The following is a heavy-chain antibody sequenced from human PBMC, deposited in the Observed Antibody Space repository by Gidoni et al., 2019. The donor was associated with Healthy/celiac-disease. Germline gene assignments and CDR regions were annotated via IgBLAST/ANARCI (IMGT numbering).Heavy chain of an antibody. D-gene: IGHD2-15*01. J-gene: IGHJ6*02. CDR3: ARDRGIVVVVAGLREGMDV. V-gene: IGHV1-18*01. Sequence: QVQLVQSGAEGKKPGASVRVSCKASGYTFTSSGTGWVRQAPGQGLEWMGWISAYNGNTNYAQKLQGRVTMTTDTSTSTAYMELRSLRSDDTAVYYCARDRGIVVVVAGLREGMDVWGQGTTVTVSS. CDR1: GYTFTSSG. CDR2: ISAYNGNT.